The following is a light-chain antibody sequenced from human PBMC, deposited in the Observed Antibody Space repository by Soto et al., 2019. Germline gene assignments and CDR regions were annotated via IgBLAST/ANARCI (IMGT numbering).Light chain of an antibody. CDR3: QQYGSSRWT. J-gene: IGKJ1*01. Sequence: EIVLTQSPGTLSLSPGERATLSCRASQSVSSSYLAWYQQNRGQAPRLLIYGASSRAPGIPDRFGGSGSGTDFTLTISRLESEDFAVYYCQQYGSSRWTFGQGTKVDIK. V-gene: IGKV3-20*01. CDR1: QSVSSSY. CDR2: GAS.